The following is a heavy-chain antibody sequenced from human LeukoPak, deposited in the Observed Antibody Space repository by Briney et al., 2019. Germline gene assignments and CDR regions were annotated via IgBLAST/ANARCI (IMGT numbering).Heavy chain of an antibody. Sequence: PGGSLRLSYAASGFTVSSNYMSWVRQAPGKGLEWVSYISSASGSIYYADSVKGRFTISRDNAKNSLFLQMNSLRAEDTAVYYCARGPLNWNTGAFDIWGQGTMVTVSS. CDR1: GFTVSSNY. V-gene: IGHV3-48*04. CDR2: ISSASGSI. D-gene: IGHD1/OR15-1a*01. CDR3: ARGPLNWNTGAFDI. J-gene: IGHJ3*02.